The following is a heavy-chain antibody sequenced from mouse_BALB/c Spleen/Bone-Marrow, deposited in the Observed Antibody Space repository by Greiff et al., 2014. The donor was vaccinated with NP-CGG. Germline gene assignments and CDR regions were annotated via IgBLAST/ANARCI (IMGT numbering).Heavy chain of an antibody. CDR2: IYPGDGDT. CDR3: AKVTTGFAD. D-gene: IGHD2-2*01. Sequence: VQLQQSGAELVRPGSSVKISCKASGYAFSTYWMTWVKQRPGQGLEWIGQIYPGDGDTKYNGKFKGKATLTADKSSSTAFMQLSSLTSEDSAVYFCAKVTTGFADWGQGTLVTVSA. J-gene: IGHJ3*01. V-gene: IGHV1-80*01. CDR1: GYAFSTYW.